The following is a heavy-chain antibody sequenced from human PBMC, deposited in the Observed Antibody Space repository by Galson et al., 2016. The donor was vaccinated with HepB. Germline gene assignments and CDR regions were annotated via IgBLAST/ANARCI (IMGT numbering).Heavy chain of an antibody. CDR2: ISGSGERT. Sequence: SLRLSCAASGFTFDTYAMNWVRQAPGKGLEWVSGISGSGERTYYADSMKGRFIISRDNSKNTLHLQMNSLRAEDTAVYYCAKETRLRRDVFDIWGQGTMVTVSS. CDR1: GFTFDTYA. V-gene: IGHV3-23*01. CDR3: AKETRLRRDVFDI. D-gene: IGHD4-17*01. J-gene: IGHJ3*02.